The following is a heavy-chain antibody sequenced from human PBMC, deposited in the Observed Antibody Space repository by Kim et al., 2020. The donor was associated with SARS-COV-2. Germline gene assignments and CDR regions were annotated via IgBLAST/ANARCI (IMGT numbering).Heavy chain of an antibody. V-gene: IGHV3-30*01. J-gene: IGHJ6*02. Sequence: LKSRFTISRDNSKNTRYLKMNSLRAEDTAVYYCARSATGTGYYYYGMDVWGQGTTVTVSS. D-gene: IGHD6-13*01. CDR3: ARSATGTGYYYYGMDV.